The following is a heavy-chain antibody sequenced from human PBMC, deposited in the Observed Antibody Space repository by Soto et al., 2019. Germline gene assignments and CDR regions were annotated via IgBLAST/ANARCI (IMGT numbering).Heavy chain of an antibody. D-gene: IGHD2-2*01. CDR2: INPSGGST. CDR3: ARDLDCSSTSCSEENWFDP. Sequence: QVQLVQSGAEVKKPGASVKVSCKASGYTFTSYYMHWVRQAPGQGLEWMGIINPSGGSTSYAQKFQGRVTMTRDTSTSTVYMELSSLRPEDTAVYYCARDLDCSSTSCSEENWFDPWGQGTLVTVSS. V-gene: IGHV1-46*03. J-gene: IGHJ5*02. CDR1: GYTFTSYY.